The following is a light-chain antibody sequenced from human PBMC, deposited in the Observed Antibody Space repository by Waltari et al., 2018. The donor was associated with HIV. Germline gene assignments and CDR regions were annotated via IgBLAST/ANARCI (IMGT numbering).Light chain of an antibody. Sequence: QSALTQPASVSGSLGQSITISCVGTSSDIDTYNYVSWYQHHPHKAPRLVIYDAKPRPSGVPLRFSGSKSGNTASLTISGLQAEDEADYYCTSYISSSTLLFGGGTKVTVL. V-gene: IGLV2-14*01. CDR2: DAK. CDR3: TSYISSSTLL. J-gene: IGLJ3*02. CDR1: SSDIDTYNY.